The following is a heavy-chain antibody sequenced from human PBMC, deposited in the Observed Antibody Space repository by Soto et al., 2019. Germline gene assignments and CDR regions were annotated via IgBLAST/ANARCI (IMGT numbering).Heavy chain of an antibody. Sequence: EVQLLESGGGLVQPGGSLRLSCAASGFTFSSYAMSWVRQAPGKGLEWVSAISGSGGSTYYADSVKGRFTISRDNSKNTLYLQMNSLRAEDTAVYYCAITPIAAAGTGGNWFDPWGQGTLVTVSS. D-gene: IGHD6-13*01. CDR1: GFTFSSYA. J-gene: IGHJ5*02. V-gene: IGHV3-23*01. CDR2: ISGSGGST. CDR3: AITPIAAAGTGGNWFDP.